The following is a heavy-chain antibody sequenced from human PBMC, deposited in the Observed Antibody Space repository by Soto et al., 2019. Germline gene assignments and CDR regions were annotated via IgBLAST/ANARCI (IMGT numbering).Heavy chain of an antibody. CDR3: ARKVPGSTTRPDYWYFDL. CDR2: ISGGGDAT. Sequence: EVQLLESGGGLVQPGVSLRLSCAASGFTFISYAMNWVRQAPGKGLQWVSAISGGGDATFYADSVKGRFTISRDNSRNTVTLQMNSLGADDTPVYYCARKVPGSTTRPDYWYFDLWGRGTLVTVSS. V-gene: IGHV3-23*01. D-gene: IGHD3-10*01. J-gene: IGHJ2*01. CDR1: GFTFISYA.